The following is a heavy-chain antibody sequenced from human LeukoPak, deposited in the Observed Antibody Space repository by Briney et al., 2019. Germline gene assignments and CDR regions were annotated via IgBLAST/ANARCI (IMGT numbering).Heavy chain of an antibody. CDR3: ARDLGIAAAGPTLVY. Sequence: ASVKVSCKASGYTFTSYGISWVRQAPGQGLEWMGWISAYNGNTNYAQKLQGRVTMTTDTSTSTAYMELRSLRSDDTAVYYCARDLGIAAAGPTLVYWGQGTLVTVSS. CDR2: ISAYNGNT. V-gene: IGHV1-18*01. J-gene: IGHJ4*02. D-gene: IGHD6-13*01. CDR1: GYTFTSYG.